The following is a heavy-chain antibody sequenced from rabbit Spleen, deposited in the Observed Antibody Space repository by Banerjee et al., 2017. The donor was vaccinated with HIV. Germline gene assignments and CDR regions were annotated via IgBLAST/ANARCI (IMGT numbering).Heavy chain of an antibody. J-gene: IGHJ4*01. CDR2: INVGSGT. D-gene: IGHD6-1*01. CDR1: GFDIRRYH. CDR3: ARTGGGGDGYDL. V-gene: IGHV1S17*01. Sequence: QEQLKQSGGGLVTPGGSLTLTCTASGFDIRRYHMIWVRQAPGEGLEYIGWINVGSGTAYASWVNGRFTISRTSTTVDLKVTSLTAADTATYFCARTGGGGDGYDLWGPGTLVTVS.